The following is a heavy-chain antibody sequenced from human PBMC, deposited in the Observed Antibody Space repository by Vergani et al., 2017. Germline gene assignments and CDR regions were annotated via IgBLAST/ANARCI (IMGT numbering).Heavy chain of an antibody. CDR2: IIPIFGTA. CDR1: GGTFSSYA. CDR3: ARIRIYDYGDYVGDWYFDL. J-gene: IGHJ2*01. Sequence: QVQLVQSGAEVKKPGSSVKVSCKASGGTFSSYAISWVRQAPGQGLEWMGGIIPIFGTANYAQKFLGRVTITADKSTSTAYMELSSLRSEDTAVYYCARIRIYDYGDYVGDWYFDLWGRGTLVTVSS. V-gene: IGHV1-69*06. D-gene: IGHD4-17*01.